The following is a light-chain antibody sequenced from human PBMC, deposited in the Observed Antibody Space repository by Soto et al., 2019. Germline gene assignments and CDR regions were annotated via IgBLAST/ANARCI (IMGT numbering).Light chain of an antibody. Sequence: DIVLTQSPGTLSLSPGERATLSCSPSQSVSSNFLAWYQQKPGQAPRLIMYGASIRATGIPDRFSGSGSGTDFTLTISRLEPDDFALYFCQDYGSPPVTFGAGTKV. V-gene: IGKV3-20*01. CDR1: QSVSSNF. J-gene: IGKJ4*01. CDR3: QDYGSPPVT. CDR2: GAS.